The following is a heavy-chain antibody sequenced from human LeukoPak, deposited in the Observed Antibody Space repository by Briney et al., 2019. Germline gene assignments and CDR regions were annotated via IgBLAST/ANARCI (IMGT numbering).Heavy chain of an antibody. CDR2: ISWNSGSI. CDR1: GFTFDDYA. D-gene: IGHD3-22*01. CDR3: AKDATSSGYYSE. Sequence: GGSLRLSCAASGFTFDDYAMHWVRQAPGKGLEWVSGISWNSGSIGYADSVKGRFTISRDNAKNSLYLQMNSLRAEDTALYYCAKDATSSGYYSEWGQGTLVTVSS. V-gene: IGHV3-9*01. J-gene: IGHJ4*02.